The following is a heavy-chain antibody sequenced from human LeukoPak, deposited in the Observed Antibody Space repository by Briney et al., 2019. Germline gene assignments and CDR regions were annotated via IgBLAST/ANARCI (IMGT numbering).Heavy chain of an antibody. J-gene: IGHJ6*03. V-gene: IGHV3-66*01. CDR2: IYSGGST. CDR1: GFTVSSNY. D-gene: IGHD1-26*01. Sequence: GGSLRLSCAASGFTVSSNYMSWVRQAPGKGLEWVSVIYSGGSTYYADSVKGRFTISRDNSKNTLYLQMNSLRAEDTAVYYCAKDGSYYYYYMDVWGKGTTVTVSS. CDR3: AKDGSYYYYYMDV.